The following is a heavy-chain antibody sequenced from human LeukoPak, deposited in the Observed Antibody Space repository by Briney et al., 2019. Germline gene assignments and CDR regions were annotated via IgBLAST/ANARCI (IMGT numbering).Heavy chain of an antibody. CDR2: IYRGGST. J-gene: IGHJ3*02. CDR3: ARAGPTGTNDAFDI. CDR1: GFTLRRNY. Sequence: TGGSPRLPCAASGFTLRRNYLTWVRHAPREGLEWVSVIYRGGSTYYADSVKGGFTISSENSKNNLYLQMNSLRAEERAVYYCARAGPTGTNDAFDIWGQGTMVTVSS. V-gene: IGHV3-53*01. D-gene: IGHD1-1*01.